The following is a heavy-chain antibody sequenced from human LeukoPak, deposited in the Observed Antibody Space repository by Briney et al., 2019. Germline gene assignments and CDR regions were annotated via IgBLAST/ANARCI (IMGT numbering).Heavy chain of an antibody. V-gene: IGHV4-59*01. Sequence: SETLSLTCTVSGGSISSYYWNWIRQPPGKGLEWIGYIYYSGITNYNPSLKSRVTISIDTSKNQFSLKLSSVTAAVTAVYLCARGVIQYSYGYQHYFDYWGQGTQVTVSS. J-gene: IGHJ4*02. CDR2: IYYSGIT. D-gene: IGHD5-18*01. CDR3: ARGVIQYSYGYQHYFDY. CDR1: GGSISSYY.